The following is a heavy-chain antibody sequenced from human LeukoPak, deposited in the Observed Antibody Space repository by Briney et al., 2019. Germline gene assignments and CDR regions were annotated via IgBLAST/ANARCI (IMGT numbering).Heavy chain of an antibody. Sequence: GGSLRLSCTASGFTFGDYAMSWFRQAPGKGLEWVGFIRSKAYGGTTEYAASVKGGFTISRDDSKSIAYLQMNSLKTEDTAVYYCTRDRSPIAPKGDAFDIWGQGTMVTVSS. V-gene: IGHV3-49*03. CDR3: TRDRSPIAPKGDAFDI. J-gene: IGHJ3*02. D-gene: IGHD2-21*01. CDR1: GFTFGDYA. CDR2: IRSKAYGGTT.